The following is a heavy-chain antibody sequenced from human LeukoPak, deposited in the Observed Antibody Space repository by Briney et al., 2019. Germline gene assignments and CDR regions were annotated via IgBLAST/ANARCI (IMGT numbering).Heavy chain of an antibody. CDR3: AREGTSGTHLNWFDP. D-gene: IGHD1-1*01. V-gene: IGHV4-39*07. Sequence: SETLSLTCTVSGVSISSSSYYWGWIRQPPGKGLEWIGTIYYSGSTYYNPSLKSRVTISVDTSKNQFSLKLSSVTAADTAVYYCAREGTSGTHLNWFDPWGQGTLVTVSS. J-gene: IGHJ5*02. CDR2: IYYSGST. CDR1: GVSISSSSYY.